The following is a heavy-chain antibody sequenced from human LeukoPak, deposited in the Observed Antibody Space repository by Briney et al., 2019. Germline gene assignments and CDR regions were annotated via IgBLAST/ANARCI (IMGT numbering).Heavy chain of an antibody. CDR2: ISSSGSTI. J-gene: IGHJ4*02. CDR1: GFTFSSYE. V-gene: IGHV3-48*03. CDR3: AREVLSTGFPIGTYYYDSSGYRRHFDY. D-gene: IGHD3-22*01. Sequence: PGGSLRLSCAASGFTFSSYEMNWVRQAPGKGLEWVSNISSSGSTIYYADSVKGRFTISRDNAKNSLYLQMNSLRAEDTAVYYCAREVLSTGFPIGTYYYDSSGYRRHFDYWGQGTLVTVSS.